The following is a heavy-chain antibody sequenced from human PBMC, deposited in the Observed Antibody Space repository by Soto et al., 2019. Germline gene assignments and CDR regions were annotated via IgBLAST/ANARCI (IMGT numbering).Heavy chain of an antibody. J-gene: IGHJ4*02. V-gene: IGHV3-74*01. D-gene: IGHD2-15*01. CDR3: ATQGAATAG. Sequence: PVWVSRINSDGGSTNYADSVKGRFTISRDNAKNTLYLQMNSLRAEDTAVYYCATQGAATAGWGQGTLVPVSS. CDR2: INSDGGST.